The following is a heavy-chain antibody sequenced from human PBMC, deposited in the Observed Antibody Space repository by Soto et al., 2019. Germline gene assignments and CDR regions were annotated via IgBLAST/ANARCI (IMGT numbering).Heavy chain of an antibody. CDR3: ARDPGASLFDY. J-gene: IGHJ4*02. Sequence: GGSLRLSCAASGFTVSSIYMNWVRQAPGKGLEWVSVIYFGGNTYYADSVKGRFTISRLDSKNTLYLQMNSLRAEDTAVYYCARDPGASLFDYWGQGTLVTVSS. D-gene: IGHD1-26*01. V-gene: IGHV3-53*04. CDR2: IYFGGNT. CDR1: GFTVSSIY.